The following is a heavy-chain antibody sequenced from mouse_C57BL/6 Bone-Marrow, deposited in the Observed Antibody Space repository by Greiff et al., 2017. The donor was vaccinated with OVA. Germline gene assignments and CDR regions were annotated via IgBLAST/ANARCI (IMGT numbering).Heavy chain of an antibody. J-gene: IGHJ1*03. CDR2: IYPGSGST. CDR3: ARGSTGYFDV. Sequence: HVQLQQHGAQLVKPGASVKMSCKASGYTFTSYWITWVKQRPGQGLEWIGDIYPGSGSTNYNEKFKSKATLTVDTSSSTAYMQLSSLTSEDSAVYYCARGSTGYFDVWGTGTTVTVSS. CDR1: GYTFTSYW. V-gene: IGHV1-55*01.